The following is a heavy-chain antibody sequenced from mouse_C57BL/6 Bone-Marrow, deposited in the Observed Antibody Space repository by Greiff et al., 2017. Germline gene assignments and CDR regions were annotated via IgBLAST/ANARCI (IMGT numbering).Heavy chain of an antibody. D-gene: IGHD1-1*01. CDR1: GFTFSSYG. V-gene: IGHV5-6*01. CDR3: ANYYGSSHWYFDV. CDR2: ISSGGSYT. Sequence: EVQRVESGGDLVKPGGSLKLSCAASGFTFSSYGMSWVRQTPDKRLEWVATISSGGSYTYYPDSVKGRFTISRDNAKNTLYLQMSSLKSEDTAMYYCANYYGSSHWYFDVCGTGTTVTVSS. J-gene: IGHJ1*03.